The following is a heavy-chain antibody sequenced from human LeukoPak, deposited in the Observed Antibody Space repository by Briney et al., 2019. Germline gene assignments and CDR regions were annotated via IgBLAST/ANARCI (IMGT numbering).Heavy chain of an antibody. D-gene: IGHD5-12*01. CDR2: ISYDGSNR. CDR1: GFPFSSYT. CDR3: ARVGRVWQPLGYFFDY. V-gene: IGHV3-30*01. J-gene: IGHJ4*02. Sequence: GGSLRLSCAASGFPFSSYTMHWVRQAPGKGLEWVALISYDGSNRYYSDSVKGRSTISRDNSKSTLYLQMNGLRVEDTAVYYCARVGRVWQPLGYFFDYWGQGTLVTVSS.